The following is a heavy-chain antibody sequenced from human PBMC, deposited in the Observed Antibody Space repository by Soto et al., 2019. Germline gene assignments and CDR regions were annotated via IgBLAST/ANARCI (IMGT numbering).Heavy chain of an antibody. Sequence: EVQLLESGGGLVQPGGSLRLSCGASGFTFSDNAMTWVRQAPGKGLEWVSSISDDGDSTYYADSVKGRFTISRDNSKHTLFLPMSSLGAEDTAVYYCAKSLSTAVNYGLEVWGQGTSVTVSS. V-gene: IGHV3-23*01. CDR3: AKSLSTAVNYGLEV. CDR1: GFTFSDNA. J-gene: IGHJ6*02. D-gene: IGHD2-2*01. CDR2: ISDDGDST.